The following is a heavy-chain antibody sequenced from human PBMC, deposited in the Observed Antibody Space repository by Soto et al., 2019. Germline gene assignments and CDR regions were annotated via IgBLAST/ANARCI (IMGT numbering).Heavy chain of an antibody. J-gene: IGHJ4*02. D-gene: IGHD2-15*01. CDR3: AREEWAVVVVAAFFDY. CDR1: GFTFSSYS. V-gene: IGHV3-21*01. Sequence: GGSLRLSCAASGFTFSSYSMNWVRQAPGKGLEWVSSISSSSSYIYYADSVKGRFTISRDNAKNSLYLQMNSLRAEDTAVYYCAREEWAVVVVAAFFDYWGQGTLVTVSS. CDR2: ISSSSSYI.